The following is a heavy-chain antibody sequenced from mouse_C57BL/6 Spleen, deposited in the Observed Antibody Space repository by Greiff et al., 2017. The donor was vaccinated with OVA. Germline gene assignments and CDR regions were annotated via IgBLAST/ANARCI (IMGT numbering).Heavy chain of an antibody. CDR2: ISSGSSYT. J-gene: IGHJ3*01. CDR1: GFTFSSYG. D-gene: IGHD1-1*01. CDR3: ARHNNPAGSSSWFAY. V-gene: IGHV5-6*01. Sequence: EVMLVESGGDLVKPGGSLKLSCAASGFTFSSYGMSWVRQTPDKRLEWVATISSGSSYTYYPDSVKGRFTISRDNAKNTLYLQMSSLKSEDTAMYYCARHNNPAGSSSWFAYWGQGTLVTVSA.